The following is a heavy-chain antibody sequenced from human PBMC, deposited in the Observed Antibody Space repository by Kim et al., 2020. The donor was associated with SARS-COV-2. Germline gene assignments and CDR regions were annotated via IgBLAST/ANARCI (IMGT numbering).Heavy chain of an antibody. CDR3: ARDSTLRYFDWSALGPIDY. V-gene: IGHV1-2*02. Sequence: ASVKVSCKASGYTFTGYYMHWVRQAPGQGLEWMGWINPNSGGTNYAQKFQGRVTMTRDTSISTAYMELSRLRSDDTAVYYCARDSTLRYFDWSALGPIDYWGQGTLVTVSS. CDR1: GYTFTGYY. D-gene: IGHD3-9*01. CDR2: INPNSGGT. J-gene: IGHJ4*02.